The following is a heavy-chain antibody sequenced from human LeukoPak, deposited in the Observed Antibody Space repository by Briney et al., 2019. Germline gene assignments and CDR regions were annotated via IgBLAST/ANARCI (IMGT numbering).Heavy chain of an antibody. CDR3: ARHLRAYSSSWYFDY. D-gene: IGHD6-13*01. CDR2: IAPSDSYT. Sequence: GESLKISCKGSGYSFTSHWIGWVRQMPGKGLEWVGRIAPSDSYTNYSPSFQGHVTISADKSINTAYLQWSSLKASDTAMYYCARHLRAYSSSWYFDYWGQGTLVTVSS. J-gene: IGHJ4*02. V-gene: IGHV5-10-1*01. CDR1: GYSFTSHW.